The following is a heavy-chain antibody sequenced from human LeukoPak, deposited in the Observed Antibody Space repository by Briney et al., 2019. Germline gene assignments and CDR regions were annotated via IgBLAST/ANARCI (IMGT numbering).Heavy chain of an antibody. V-gene: IGHV1-69*13. CDR3: ARYCSGGSCYSAYYGMDV. Sequence: SVKVSCKASGGTFSSYAISWVRQAHGQGLEWMGGIVPIFGTANYAQKFQGRVTITADESTSTAYMELSSLRSEDTAVYYCARYCSGGSCYSAYYGMDVWGKGTTVTVSS. J-gene: IGHJ6*04. D-gene: IGHD2-15*01. CDR2: IVPIFGTA. CDR1: GGTFSSYA.